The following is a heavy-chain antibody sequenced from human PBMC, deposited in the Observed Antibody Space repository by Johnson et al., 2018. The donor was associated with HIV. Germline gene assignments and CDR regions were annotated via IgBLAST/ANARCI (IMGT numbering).Heavy chain of an antibody. CDR1: GFTFSTYA. Sequence: QVQLVESGGGVVQPGRSLRLSCAASGFTFSTYAMHWVRQAPGKGLEWVAIISYAGSNKYYADSVKGRFTISRDNSKNTLYLQMNSLRAEDTAVYYCASALCTWGAFDIWGQGTMVTVSS. J-gene: IGHJ3*02. V-gene: IGHV3-30-3*01. D-gene: IGHD2-8*01. CDR3: ASALCTWGAFDI. CDR2: ISYAGSNK.